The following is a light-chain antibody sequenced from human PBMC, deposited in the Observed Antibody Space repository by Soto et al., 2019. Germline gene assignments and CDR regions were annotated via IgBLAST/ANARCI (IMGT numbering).Light chain of an antibody. J-gene: IGLJ2*01. CDR3: LLYDGGAVV. V-gene: IGLV7-43*01. CDR1: TGAVTSGYY. Sequence: QAVVTQEPSLTVSPGGTVTLTCASSTGAVTSGYYPNWFQQKPGQAPRALIYSTSNQHSWTPARFSGSLLGGKAALTLSGVQPEDDAEYYCLLYDGGAVVFGGGTKLTVL. CDR2: STS.